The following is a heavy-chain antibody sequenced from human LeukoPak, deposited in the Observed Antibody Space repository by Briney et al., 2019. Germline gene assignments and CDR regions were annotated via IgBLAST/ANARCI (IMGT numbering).Heavy chain of an antibody. Sequence: SETLTLTCTDSGGSNSSYYWRWIRQPPGKALEWIGYIYYSGSTNYNPSLKSRVTISVDTSKNQFSLKLSSVTAADTAVYYCARARRYFDWLFSFDYWGQGTLVTVSS. J-gene: IGHJ4*02. V-gene: IGHV4-59*01. CDR1: GGSNSSYY. CDR3: ARARRYFDWLFSFDY. D-gene: IGHD3-9*01. CDR2: IYYSGST.